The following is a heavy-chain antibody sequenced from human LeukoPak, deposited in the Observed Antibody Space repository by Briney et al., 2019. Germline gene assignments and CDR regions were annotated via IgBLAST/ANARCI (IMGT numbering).Heavy chain of an antibody. CDR3: ASSLYDNGGYYYSDY. V-gene: IGHV4-39*07. CDR1: GGSISSSSYY. Sequence: SETLSLTCTVSGGSISSSSYYWGWIRQPPGKGLEWIGSIYYSGSTYYNPSLKSRVTISVDTSKNQFSLKLSSVTAADTAVYYCASSLYDNGGYYYSDYWGQGTLVTVSS. CDR2: IYYSGST. D-gene: IGHD3-22*01. J-gene: IGHJ4*02.